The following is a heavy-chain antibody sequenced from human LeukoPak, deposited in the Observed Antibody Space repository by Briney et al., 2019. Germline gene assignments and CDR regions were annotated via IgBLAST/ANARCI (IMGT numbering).Heavy chain of an antibody. CDR2: INPSGGST. CDR3: AGVPRDYDSSGYPTFFDY. J-gene: IGHJ4*02. V-gene: IGHV1-46*01. CDR1: GYTFTDYY. Sequence: ASVKVSCKDSGYTFTDYYMHWVRQAPGQGLEWMGIINPSGGSTSYAQKFQGRVTMTRDTSTSTVYMELTSLRSEDTAVYYCAGVPRDYDSSGYPTFFDYWGQGTLVTVSS. D-gene: IGHD3-22*01.